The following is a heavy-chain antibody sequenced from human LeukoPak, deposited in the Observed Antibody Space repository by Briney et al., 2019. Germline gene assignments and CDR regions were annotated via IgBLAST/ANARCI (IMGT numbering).Heavy chain of an antibody. D-gene: IGHD1-26*01. CDR2: IKQDGSEK. CDR3: AREHSGSFDAFDI. CDR1: GGSISSYY. V-gene: IGHV3-7*01. J-gene: IGHJ3*02. Sequence: ETLSLTCTVSGGSISSYYWSWIRQPPGKGLEWVANIKQDGSEKYYVDSVKGRFTISRDNAKNSLYLQMNSLRAEDTAVYYCAREHSGSFDAFDIWGQWTMVTVSS.